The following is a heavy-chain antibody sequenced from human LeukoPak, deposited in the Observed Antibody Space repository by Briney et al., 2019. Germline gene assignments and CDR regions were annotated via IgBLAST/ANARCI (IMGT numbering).Heavy chain of an antibody. V-gene: IGHV5-51*01. CDR3: ACRELTSTWSCP. Sequence: GESLKISCKGVGYSFTSYWIGWVRQMAGQGMEWMGVVYPGDSRTRYNPSFQGQVTISVDKSINTAYLQWVSLKASDTAIYYCACRELTSTWSCPWGQGTLVTVSS. D-gene: IGHD6-13*01. CDR2: VYPGDSRT. J-gene: IGHJ5*02. CDR1: GYSFTSYW.